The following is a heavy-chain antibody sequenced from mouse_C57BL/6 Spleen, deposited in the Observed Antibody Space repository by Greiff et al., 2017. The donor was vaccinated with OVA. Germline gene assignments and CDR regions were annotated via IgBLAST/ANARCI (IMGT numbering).Heavy chain of an antibody. Sequence: EVQVVESGGGLVKPGGSLKLSCAASGFTFSSYAMPWVRQTPEKRLEWVATISDGGSYTYYPDNVKGRFTISRDNAKNNLYLQMSHLKSEDTAMYYCAREGSAWFAYWGQGTLVTVSA. CDR3: AREGSAWFAY. CDR1: GFTFSSYA. V-gene: IGHV5-4*01. CDR2: ISDGGSYT. J-gene: IGHJ3*01.